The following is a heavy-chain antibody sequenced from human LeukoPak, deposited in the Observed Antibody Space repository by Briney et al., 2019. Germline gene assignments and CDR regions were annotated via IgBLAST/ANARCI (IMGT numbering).Heavy chain of an antibody. CDR1: GDSITNSNYY. CDR2: IFYNGGP. D-gene: IGHD1-26*01. CDR3: ASYSGTYSDFEI. V-gene: IGHV4-39*07. Sequence: SETLSLTCTASGDSITNSNYYWGWVRQSPGRGLEWLGNIFYNGGPYYNPSFKSRVAISVDTSKNHFSLTLNAVTAADTAVYYCASYSGTYSDFEIWGQGTPVTVSS. J-gene: IGHJ3*02.